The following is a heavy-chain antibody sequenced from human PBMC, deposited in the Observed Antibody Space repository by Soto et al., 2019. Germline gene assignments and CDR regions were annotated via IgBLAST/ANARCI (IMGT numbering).Heavy chain of an antibody. Sequence: QVQLVESGGGVVQPGRSLRLSCAASGFTFSSYGMHWVRQAPGKGLEWVAVISYDGSNKYYADSVKGRFTISRDNSKNTLYLQMNSLRAEDTAVYYCAKDPGGSLNYFDYWGQGTLVTVSS. J-gene: IGHJ4*02. CDR2: ISYDGSNK. V-gene: IGHV3-30*18. CDR3: AKDPGGSLNYFDY. CDR1: GFTFSSYG.